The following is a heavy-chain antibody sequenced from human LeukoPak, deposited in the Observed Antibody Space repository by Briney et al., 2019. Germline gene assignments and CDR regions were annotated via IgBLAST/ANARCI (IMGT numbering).Heavy chain of an antibody. CDR3: AKDKDNYYDSSGYYDY. D-gene: IGHD3-22*01. CDR1: GFTVSSYG. Sequence: GGSLRLSCAASGFTVSSYGMHWVRQAPGKGLEWVAVISYDGSNKYYADSVKGRFTISRDNSKNTLYLQMNSLRAEDTAVYYCAKDKDNYYDSSGYYDYWGQGTLVTVSS. CDR2: ISYDGSNK. V-gene: IGHV3-30*18. J-gene: IGHJ4*02.